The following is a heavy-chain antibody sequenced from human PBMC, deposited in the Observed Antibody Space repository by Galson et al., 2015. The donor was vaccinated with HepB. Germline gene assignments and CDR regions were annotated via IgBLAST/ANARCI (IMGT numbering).Heavy chain of an antibody. Sequence: SLRLSCAASGFTFSSYAMSWVRQAPGKGLEWVSAISGSGGSTYYADSVKGRFTISRDNSKNTLYLQMNSLRAEDTAVYYCAKDPPSTTRLIVGATYWGQGTLVTVSS. CDR2: ISGSGGST. J-gene: IGHJ4*02. CDR3: AKDPPSTTRLIVGATY. V-gene: IGHV3-23*01. CDR1: GFTFSSYA. D-gene: IGHD1-26*01.